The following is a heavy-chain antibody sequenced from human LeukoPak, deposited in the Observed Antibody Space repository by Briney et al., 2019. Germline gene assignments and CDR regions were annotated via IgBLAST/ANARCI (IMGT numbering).Heavy chain of an antibody. CDR1: GGSISSSSYY. D-gene: IGHD5-18*01. CDR3: ARVNVDTAMGYFDY. V-gene: IGHV4-39*07. CDR2: IYYSGST. J-gene: IGHJ4*02. Sequence: PSETLSLTCTVSGGSISSSSYYWGWIRQPPGKGLEWTGSIYYSGSTYYNPSLKSRVTISVDTSKNQFSLKLSSVTAADTAVYYCARVNVDTAMGYFDYWGQGTLVTVSS.